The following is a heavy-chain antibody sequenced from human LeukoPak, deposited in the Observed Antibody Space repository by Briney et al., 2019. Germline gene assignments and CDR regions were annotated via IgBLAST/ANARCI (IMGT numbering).Heavy chain of an antibody. V-gene: IGHV4-34*01. CDR1: GGSFSGYF. Sequence: SETLPLTRAVYGGSFSGYFWLWIRPPPGKGLEWIGKINHSESTNYNPSLKTRVTISVGTSKNQFSLKLSSVTAADTAVYYCARVVSFDYGGKGTLVTVSS. J-gene: IGHJ4*02. CDR3: ARVVSFDY. CDR2: INHSEST.